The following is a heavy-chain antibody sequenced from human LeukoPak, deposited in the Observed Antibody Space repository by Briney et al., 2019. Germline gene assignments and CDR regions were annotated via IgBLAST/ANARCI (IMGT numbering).Heavy chain of an antibody. CDR2: FDPEDGET. CDR1: GYTLTELS. V-gene: IGHV1-24*01. J-gene: IGHJ4*02. D-gene: IGHD6-13*01. Sequence: ASVKVSCKVSGYTLTELSMHWVRQAPGKGLEWMGGFDPEDGETIYAQKFQGRVTMTEDTSTDTAYMELSSLRSEDTAAYYCATPPNRYSSSWFGYWGQGTLVTVSS. CDR3: ATPPNRYSSSWFGY.